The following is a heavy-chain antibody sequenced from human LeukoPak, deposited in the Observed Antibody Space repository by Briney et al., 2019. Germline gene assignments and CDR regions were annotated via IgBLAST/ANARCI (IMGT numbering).Heavy chain of an antibody. D-gene: IGHD2-2*02. CDR3: ARGFVVVPAAIPYYYYYGMDV. V-gene: IGHV4-59*08. J-gene: IGHJ6*02. CDR2: IYYSGST. CDR1: GGSISSYY. Sequence: NPSETLSLTCTVSGGSISSYYWSWIRQPPGKGLEWIGDIYYSGSTNYNPSLKSRVTISVDTSKNQFSLKLSSVTAADTAVYYCARGFVVVPAAIPYYYYYGMDVWGQGTTVTVSS.